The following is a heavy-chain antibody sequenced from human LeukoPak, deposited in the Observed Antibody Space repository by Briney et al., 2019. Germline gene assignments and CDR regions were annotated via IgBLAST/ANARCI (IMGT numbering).Heavy chain of an antibody. V-gene: IGHV1-69*02. D-gene: IGHD3-10*01. CDR1: GGTFSSYT. Sequence: SVKVSCKASGGTFSSYTISWVRQAPGQGLEWMGRIIPILGIANYAQKFQGRVTITADKSTITAYMELSSLRSEDTAVYYCARARRGSGSYSDYWGQGTLVTVSS. CDR2: IIPILGIA. J-gene: IGHJ4*02. CDR3: ARARRGSGSYSDY.